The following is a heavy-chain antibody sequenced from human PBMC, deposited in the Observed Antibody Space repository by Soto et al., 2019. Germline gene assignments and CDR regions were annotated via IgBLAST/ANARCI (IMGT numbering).Heavy chain of an antibody. Sequence: PGGSLRLSCAASGFTFSSYGMHWVRQAPGKGLEWVAVIWYDGSNKYYADSVKGRFTISRDNSKNTLYLQMNSLRAEDTAVYYCARGPLEWLLWGGMDVWGQGTTVTVSS. CDR2: IWYDGSNK. CDR3: ARGPLEWLLWGGMDV. J-gene: IGHJ6*02. CDR1: GFTFSSYG. V-gene: IGHV3-33*01. D-gene: IGHD3-3*01.